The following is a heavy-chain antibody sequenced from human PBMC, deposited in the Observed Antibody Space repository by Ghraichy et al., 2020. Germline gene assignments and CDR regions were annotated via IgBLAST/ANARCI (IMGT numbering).Heavy chain of an antibody. CDR2: IYYSGST. Sequence: SETLSLTCTVSGGSISTSSYYWGWIRQPPGKGLEWIGSIYYSGSTYYNPSLKSRVTISVDTSKNQFALKLSSVTAADTAVYYCARERYYYDSSGYGGFDPWGQGTLVTVSS. CDR1: GGSISTSSYY. J-gene: IGHJ5*02. CDR3: ARERYYYDSSGYGGFDP. V-gene: IGHV4-39*06. D-gene: IGHD3-22*01.